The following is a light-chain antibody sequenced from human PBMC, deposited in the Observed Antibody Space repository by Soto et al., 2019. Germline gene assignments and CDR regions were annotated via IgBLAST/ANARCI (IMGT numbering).Light chain of an antibody. CDR1: SSNIGSNT. CDR3: AAWDDRLNGWV. Sequence: QSVLTQLPSASGTPGQRVTISCSGSSSNIGSNTVNWYQQLPGTAPKLLIYSNNQRPSGVPDRFSGSKSGTSASLAISGLQSEDEADYYCAAWDDRLNGWVFGGGTKLTVL. J-gene: IGLJ3*02. CDR2: SNN. V-gene: IGLV1-44*01.